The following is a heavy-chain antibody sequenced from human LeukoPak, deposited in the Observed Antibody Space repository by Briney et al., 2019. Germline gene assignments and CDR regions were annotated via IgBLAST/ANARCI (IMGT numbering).Heavy chain of an antibody. V-gene: IGHV1-69*13. CDR1: GGTFSSYA. Sequence: ASVKVSCKASGGTFSSYAISWVRQAPGQGLEWMGGIIPIFGTANYAQKFQGRVTITADESTSTAYMELSSLRSEDTAVYYCARVRDPPEDAFDIWGQGTMVTVSS. J-gene: IGHJ3*02. CDR2: IIPIFGTA. CDR3: ARVRDPPEDAFDI.